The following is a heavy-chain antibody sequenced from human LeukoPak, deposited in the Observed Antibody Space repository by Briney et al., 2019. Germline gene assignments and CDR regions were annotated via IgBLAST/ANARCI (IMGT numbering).Heavy chain of an antibody. CDR3: AKSPGQIHLDYFDY. D-gene: IGHD5-18*01. V-gene: IGHV3-23*01. J-gene: IGHJ4*02. CDR1: GFTFNNYA. CDR2: ISGSGVTT. Sequence: PGGSLRLSCAASGFTFNNYAMSWVRQAPGMGLEWVSTISGSGVTTYYADSVRGRFTISRDNSKTTLYLQLDSLRPEDMAIYYCAKSPGQIHLDYFDYWGQGTLVTVSS.